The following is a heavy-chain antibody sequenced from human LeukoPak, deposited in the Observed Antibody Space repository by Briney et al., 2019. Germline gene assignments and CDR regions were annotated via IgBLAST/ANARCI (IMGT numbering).Heavy chain of an antibody. CDR3: ARVVGATQLDY. Sequence: SETLSLTCTVSGYSISGNYYWAWIRQPPGKGLEWIGNMFHSGTTAYNPSLKSRVTISKDTSKNQFSLNLRFVTAADTAVYFCARVVGATQLDYWGQGILVTVSS. CDR1: GYSISGNYY. CDR2: MFHSGTT. D-gene: IGHD1-26*01. V-gene: IGHV4-38-2*02. J-gene: IGHJ4*02.